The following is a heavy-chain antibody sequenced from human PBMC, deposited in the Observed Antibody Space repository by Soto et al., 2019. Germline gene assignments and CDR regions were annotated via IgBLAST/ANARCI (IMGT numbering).Heavy chain of an antibody. V-gene: IGHV1-8*01. CDR3: ARGDYGYYGVRTLKPDY. Sequence: QVQLVQSGAEVKKPGASVKVSCKASGYTFTSYDINWVRQATGQGLEWMGWMNPNSGNTGYAQKFQGRVTMTRNTSISTAYMELSSLRSEDTAVYYCARGDYGYYGVRTLKPDYWGQGTLVTVSS. CDR1: GYTFTSYD. J-gene: IGHJ4*02. CDR2: MNPNSGNT. D-gene: IGHD4-17*01.